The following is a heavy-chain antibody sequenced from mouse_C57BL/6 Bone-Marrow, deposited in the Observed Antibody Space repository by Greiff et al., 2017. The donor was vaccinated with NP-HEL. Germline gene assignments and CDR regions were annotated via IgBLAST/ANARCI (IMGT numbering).Heavy chain of an antibody. J-gene: IGHJ2*01. Sequence: QVQLQQPGAELVKPGASVKLSCKASGYTFTSYWMHWVKQRPGQGLEWIGMIHPNSGSTNYNEKFKSKATLTVDKSSSTAYMQLSSLTSEDSAVYYCAREGTTMVTTAYFDYWGQGTTLTVSS. CDR1: GYTFTSYW. CDR2: IHPNSGST. CDR3: AREGTTMVTTAYFDY. V-gene: IGHV1-64*01. D-gene: IGHD2-2*01.